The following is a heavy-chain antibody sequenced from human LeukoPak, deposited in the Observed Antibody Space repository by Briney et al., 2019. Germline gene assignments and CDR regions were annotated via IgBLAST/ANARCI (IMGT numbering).Heavy chain of an antibody. CDR1: GYTFTGYY. V-gene: IGHV1-2*02. D-gene: IGHD5-12*01. Sequence: GASVKVSCKASGYTFTGYYMHWVRQAPGQGLEWMGWINPNSGGTNYAQKFQGRVTMTRDTSISTAYMELSRLRSGDTAVYYCATPERGYSGYDFGSWGQGTLVTVSS. CDR2: INPNSGGT. J-gene: IGHJ4*02. CDR3: ATPERGYSGYDFGS.